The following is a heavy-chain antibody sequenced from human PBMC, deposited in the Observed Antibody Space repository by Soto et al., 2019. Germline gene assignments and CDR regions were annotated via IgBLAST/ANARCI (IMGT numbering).Heavy chain of an antibody. Sequence: PSETLSLTCAVSGGSISSSNWWSWVRQPPGKGLEWIGEIYHSGSTNYNPSLKSRVTISVDKSKNQFSLKLSSVTAADTAVYYCATLSEWLGPFDYWGQGTLVTVSS. CDR3: ATLSEWLGPFDY. CDR2: IYHSGST. CDR1: GGSISSSNW. D-gene: IGHD6-19*01. J-gene: IGHJ4*02. V-gene: IGHV4-4*02.